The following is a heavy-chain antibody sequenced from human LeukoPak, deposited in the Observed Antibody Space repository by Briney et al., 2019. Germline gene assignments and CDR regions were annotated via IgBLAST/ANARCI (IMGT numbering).Heavy chain of an antibody. Sequence: SVKVSCKASGGTFSSYAISWVRQAPGHGLEWMGGIIPIFGTANYAQKFQGRVTITTDESTSTAYMELSSLRSEDTAVYYCARVKTDTAHYYYYYYMDVWGKGTTVTVSS. CDR1: GGTFSSYA. CDR3: ARVKTDTAHYYYYYYMDV. CDR2: IIPIFGTA. V-gene: IGHV1-69*05. D-gene: IGHD5-18*01. J-gene: IGHJ6*03.